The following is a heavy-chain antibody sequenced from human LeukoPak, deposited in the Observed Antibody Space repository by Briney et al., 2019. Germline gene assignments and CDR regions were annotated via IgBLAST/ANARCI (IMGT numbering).Heavy chain of an antibody. CDR1: GYTFTSYD. CDR2: MNPNSGNT. V-gene: IGHV1-8*01. J-gene: IGHJ5*02. D-gene: IGHD2-15*01. Sequence: VASVKVSCTASGYTFTSYDINWVRQATGQGLEWMGWMNPNSGNTGYAQKFQGRVTMTRNTSISTAYMELSSLRSEDTAVYYCARDHADCSGGSCSPGPSNWFDPWGQGTLVTVPS. CDR3: ARDHADCSGGSCSPGPSNWFDP.